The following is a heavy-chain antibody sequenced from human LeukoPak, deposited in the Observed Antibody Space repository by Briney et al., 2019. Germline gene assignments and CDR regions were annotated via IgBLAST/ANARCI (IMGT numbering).Heavy chain of an antibody. V-gene: IGHV4-39*01. CDR3: ARHAEYNSGWHFYLDH. CDR1: GVSNTNGIFY. Sequence: SETLSLTCTVSGVSNTNGIFYWAWLRQSPGKGLEWIGSVHNVGSNYYNLSLRSRVTMSIDTSKNQFSLRLNSVTAADTAVYYCARHAEYNSGWHFYLDHWGQGILVTVSS. D-gene: IGHD6-19*01. CDR2: VHNVGSN. J-gene: IGHJ4*02.